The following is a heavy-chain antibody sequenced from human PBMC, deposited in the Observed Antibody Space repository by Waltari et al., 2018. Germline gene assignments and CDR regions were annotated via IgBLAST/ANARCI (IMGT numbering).Heavy chain of an antibody. CDR1: GRSITHLEYY. Sequence: QLQLQESGPGLVNPSGTLSLTCSVSGRSITHLEYYWSWIRQPPGTGPEWIGCIYYSGSTYYNPSLKSRVTLSVDTSKNQFSLMLNSVTAADTAVYFCAREGLNRSYYLFDQWGQGTLVTVSS. CDR2: IYYSGST. V-gene: IGHV4-39*07. J-gene: IGHJ4*02. D-gene: IGHD3-10*01. CDR3: AREGLNRSYYLFDQ.